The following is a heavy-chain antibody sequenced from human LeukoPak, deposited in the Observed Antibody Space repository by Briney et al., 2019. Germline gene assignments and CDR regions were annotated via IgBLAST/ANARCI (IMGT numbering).Heavy chain of an antibody. CDR3: ARAGRYYYMDV. CDR2: IYYSGST. CDR1: GGSISSYY. V-gene: IGHV4-59*01. D-gene: IGHD1-14*01. Sequence: SETLSLSCTVSGGSISSYYWSWIRQPPGKGLEWIGYIYYSGSTNYNPSLKSRVTISVDTSKNQFSLKLSSVTAADTAVYYCARAGRYYYMDVWGKGTTVTVSS. J-gene: IGHJ6*03.